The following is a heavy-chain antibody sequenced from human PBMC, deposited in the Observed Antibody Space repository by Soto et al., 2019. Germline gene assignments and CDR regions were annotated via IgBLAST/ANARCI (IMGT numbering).Heavy chain of an antibody. CDR1: GFMFSAYA. J-gene: IGHJ4*01. CDR2: MSYDGTNT. CDR3: ARDPSPYTSGWYGIDF. D-gene: IGHD6-19*01. V-gene: IGHV3-30-3*01. Sequence: PWGSLRLSCTASGFMFSAYAMLWVRQAPGKGLEWVAAMSYDGTNTYYADSLKGRFTISRDNSKNTLFLQMSSLTADDSAVYYCARDPSPYTSGWYGIDFWGLGTLVTAPQ.